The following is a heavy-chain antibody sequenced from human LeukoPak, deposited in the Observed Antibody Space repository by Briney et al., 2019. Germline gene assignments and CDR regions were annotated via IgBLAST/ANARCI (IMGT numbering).Heavy chain of an antibody. Sequence: GGSLRLSCAASGFSVSSNYMNWVRQTPGKGLEWVSIIHSSGSTFYADSVKGRFTVSRDDSKNTVYLQLNSLRAEDTAVYYCGKSPGYTYGDYDPSAGLYWGQGTLVTVSS. CDR3: GKSPGYTYGDYDPSAGLY. CDR2: IHSSGST. D-gene: IGHD4-17*01. J-gene: IGHJ4*02. V-gene: IGHV3-53*01. CDR1: GFSVSSNY.